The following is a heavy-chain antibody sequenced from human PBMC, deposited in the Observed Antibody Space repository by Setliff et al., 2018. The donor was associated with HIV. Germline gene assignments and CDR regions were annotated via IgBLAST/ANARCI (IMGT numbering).Heavy chain of an antibody. CDR2: IYTSGTA. Sequence: SETLSLTCTVSGGSISSYYWSWIRQSPGKGLEWIGYIYTSGTANYNPSLQSRVTISLDMSRNQVSLRLSSVTAADTAIYYCARLVVTARGIRDAFDVWGQGITVTVSS. D-gene: IGHD3-10*01. CDR1: GGSISSYY. J-gene: IGHJ3*01. CDR3: ARLVVTARGIRDAFDV. V-gene: IGHV4-4*09.